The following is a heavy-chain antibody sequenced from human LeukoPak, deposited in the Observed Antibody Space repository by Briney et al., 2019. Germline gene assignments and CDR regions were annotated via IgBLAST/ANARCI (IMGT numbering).Heavy chain of an antibody. CDR2: INPNSGGT. CDR3: ARDSSQAYGDYECRFDV. J-gene: IGHJ4*02. Sequence: ASVKVSCKASGYTFTGKYMHWVRQAPGQGLEWMGWINPNSGGTNYAQKFQGRVTMTRDTSINTAYMELSRLRSDDTAVYYCARDSSQAYGDYECRFDVWGQGTLVTVSS. V-gene: IGHV1-2*02. D-gene: IGHD4-17*01. CDR1: GYTFTGKY.